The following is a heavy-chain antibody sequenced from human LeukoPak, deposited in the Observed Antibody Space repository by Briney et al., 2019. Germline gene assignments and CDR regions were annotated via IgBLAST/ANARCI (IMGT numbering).Heavy chain of an antibody. CDR1: GFTFSSYA. Sequence: SGRSLCLSCAASGFTFSSYAMSWVRQAPGEWLEWVSAITGSGGSTSYADSVKGRFTISRDNSKNTLYLQVNSLRAEDTAVYYCAKDRRGLGLVPNWFDPWGQGTLVTVSS. D-gene: IGHD6-13*01. CDR3: AKDRRGLGLVPNWFDP. J-gene: IGHJ5*02. V-gene: IGHV3-23*01. CDR2: ITGSGGST.